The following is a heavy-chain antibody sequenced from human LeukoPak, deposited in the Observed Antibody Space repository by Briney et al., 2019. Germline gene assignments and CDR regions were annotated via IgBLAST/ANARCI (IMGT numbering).Heavy chain of an antibody. J-gene: IGHJ4*02. CDR3: ARDHSRDCISISCYPGYFDN. V-gene: IGHV1-18*01. CDR2: ISGYNGNT. CDR1: GDTFTSYG. D-gene: IGHD2-2*01. Sequence: GASVKVSCKASGDTFTSYGISWVRQAPGQGLEWMGWISGYNGNTNYAQKLQGRVTMTTGTSTSTAYMELRSLRSDDTAVYYCARDHSRDCISISCYPGYFDNWGQGTLVTVSS.